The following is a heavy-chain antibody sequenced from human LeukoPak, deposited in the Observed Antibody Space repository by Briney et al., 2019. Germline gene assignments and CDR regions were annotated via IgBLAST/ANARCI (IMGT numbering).Heavy chain of an antibody. J-gene: IGHJ4*02. CDR1: GGSISSSNW. CDR3: ARVRLSVAGTSSLIFDY. V-gene: IGHV4-4*02. Sequence: SGTLSLTCAVSGGSISSSNWWSWVRQPPGKGLEWIGEIYHSGSTNYNPSLKSRVTISVDKSKNQFSLKLSSVTAADTAVYYCARVRLSVAGTSSLIFDYWGQGTLVTVSS. CDR2: IYHSGST. D-gene: IGHD6-19*01.